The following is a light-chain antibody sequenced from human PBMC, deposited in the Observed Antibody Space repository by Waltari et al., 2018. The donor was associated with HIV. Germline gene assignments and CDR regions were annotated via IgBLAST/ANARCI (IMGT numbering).Light chain of an antibody. CDR1: SSNIGEGFF. V-gene: IGLV1-40*01. CDR2: SDI. J-gene: IGLJ2*01. Sequence: QSALTQPPSVSGAPGQRVTISCTGHSSNIGEGFFVNWYQPLPGTAHNHRVYSDIIRPSGVPDRFSGSKSGTSASLVITGLQAEDEADYYCQSYDSSLRASVFGGGTKLTVL. CDR3: QSYDSSLRASV.